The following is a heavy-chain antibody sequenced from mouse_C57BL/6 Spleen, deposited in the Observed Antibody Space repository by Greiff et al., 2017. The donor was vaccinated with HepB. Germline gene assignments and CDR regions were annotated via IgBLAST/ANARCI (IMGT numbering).Heavy chain of an antibody. D-gene: IGHD2-10*02. V-gene: IGHV1-52*01. CDR1: GYTFTSYW. CDR3: ARRGYGNYVDY. Sequence: QVQLQQPGAELVRPGSSVKLSCKASGYTFTSYWMHWVKQRPIQGLEWIGNIDTSDSETHYNQKFKDKATLTVDKSSSTAYMQLSSLTSEDSAVYYCARRGYGNYVDYWGQGTTLTVSS. J-gene: IGHJ2*01. CDR2: IDTSDSET.